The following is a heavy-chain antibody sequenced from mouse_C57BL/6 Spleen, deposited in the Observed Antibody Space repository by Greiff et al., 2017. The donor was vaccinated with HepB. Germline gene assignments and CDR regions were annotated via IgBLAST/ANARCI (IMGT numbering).Heavy chain of an antibody. CDR1: GYTFTSYW. J-gene: IGHJ2*01. CDR2: IYPGSGST. V-gene: IGHV1-55*01. CDR3: ARYGESYHKDY. D-gene: IGHD3-3*01. Sequence: QVHVKQSGAELVKPGASVKMSCKASGYTFTSYWITWVKQRPGQGLEWIGDIYPGSGSTNYNEKFKSKATLTVDTSSSTAYMQLSSLTSEDSAVYYCARYGESYHKDYWGQGTTLTVSS.